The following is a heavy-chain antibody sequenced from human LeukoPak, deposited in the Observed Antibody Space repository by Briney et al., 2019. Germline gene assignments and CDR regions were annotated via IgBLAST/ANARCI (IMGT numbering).Heavy chain of an antibody. CDR2: ISGSGGST. V-gene: IGHV3-23*01. CDR3: AKSNWNYEFDY. CDR1: GFTFSSYA. Sequence: GASLRLSCAASGFTFSSYAMSWVRQAPGKGLEWVSAISGSGGSTYYADSVKGRFTISRDNPKNTLYLQMNSLRAEDTAVYYCAKSNWNYEFDYWGQRTLVTVSS. J-gene: IGHJ4*02. D-gene: IGHD1-7*01.